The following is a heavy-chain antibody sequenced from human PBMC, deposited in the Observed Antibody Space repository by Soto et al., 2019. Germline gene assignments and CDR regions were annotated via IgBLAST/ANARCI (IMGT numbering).Heavy chain of an antibody. Sequence: QVQLVASGGGVVQPGRSLRLSCAASGFTFSSYGMHWVRQAPGKGLEWVAVISYDGSNKYYADSVKGRFTISRDNSKNTLYLQMNSLRAEDTAVYYCAKDTYYYGSGSYGYYYGMDVWGQGTTVTVSS. CDR1: GFTFSSYG. CDR2: ISYDGSNK. CDR3: AKDTYYYGSGSYGYYYGMDV. D-gene: IGHD3-10*01. V-gene: IGHV3-30*18. J-gene: IGHJ6*02.